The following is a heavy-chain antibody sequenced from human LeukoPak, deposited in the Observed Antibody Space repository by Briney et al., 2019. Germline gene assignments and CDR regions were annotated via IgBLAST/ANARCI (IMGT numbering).Heavy chain of an antibody. CDR2: INDDGSAT. D-gene: IGHD3-10*01. Sequence: GGSMRLSCAAPGFTFANTWMHWVRQAPGKGRGWVALINDDGSATNYADSVKGRFTISRDNAKNTVYLQMTSLRADDAAVYYCAIGGTYGSGSWGQGTLVTVSS. V-gene: IGHV3-74*01. CDR1: GFTFANTW. J-gene: IGHJ4*02. CDR3: AIGGTYGSGS.